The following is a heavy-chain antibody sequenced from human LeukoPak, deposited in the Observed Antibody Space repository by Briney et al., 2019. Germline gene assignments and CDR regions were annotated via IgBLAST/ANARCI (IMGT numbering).Heavy chain of an antibody. Sequence: ASVKVSCKASGYTFTSYGISWVRQAPGQGLEWMGWISAYSGNTNYAQKLQGRVTMTTDTSTSTAYMELRSLRSDDTAVYYCARLRFLEWFGDYWGQGTLVTVSS. CDR2: ISAYSGNT. CDR3: ARLRFLEWFGDY. V-gene: IGHV1-18*01. D-gene: IGHD3-3*01. J-gene: IGHJ4*02. CDR1: GYTFTSYG.